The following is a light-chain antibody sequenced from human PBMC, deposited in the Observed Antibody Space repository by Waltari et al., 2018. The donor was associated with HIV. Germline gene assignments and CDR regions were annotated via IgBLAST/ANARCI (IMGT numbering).Light chain of an antibody. CDR3: QQRSNWPGIT. CDR1: QSVSSY. Sequence: EIVLTQSPATLSLSPGERATLSCRASQSVSSYLAWYQQKPGQAPRLLIYDASNRATGIPARFSGGGSRTDFTLTIISLEPEDFAVYYCQQRSNWPGITFGQGTRLEIK. CDR2: DAS. V-gene: IGKV3-11*01. J-gene: IGKJ5*01.